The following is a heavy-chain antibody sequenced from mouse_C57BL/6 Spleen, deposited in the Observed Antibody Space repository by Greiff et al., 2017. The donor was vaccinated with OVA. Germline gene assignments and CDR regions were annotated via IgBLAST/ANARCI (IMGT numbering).Heavy chain of an antibody. CDR3: ARQPSGYAMDY. D-gene: IGHD3-1*01. J-gene: IGHJ4*01. CDR2: IYPGDGDT. Sequence: QVQLQQSGAELVKPGASVKISCKASGYAFSSYWMNWVKQRPGKGLEWIGQIYPGDGDTNYNGKFKGKATLTADKSSSTAYMQLSSLTSEDSAVYFWARQPSGYAMDYWGQGTSVTVSS. V-gene: IGHV1-80*01. CDR1: GYAFSSYW.